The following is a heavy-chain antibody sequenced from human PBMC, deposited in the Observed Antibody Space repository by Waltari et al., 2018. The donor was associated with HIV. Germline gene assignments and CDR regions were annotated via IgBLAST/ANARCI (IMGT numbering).Heavy chain of an antibody. V-gene: IGHV3-23*01. CDR2: ISGSGSST. D-gene: IGHD6-6*01. J-gene: IGHJ6*02. CDR1: GFTFSPNA. Sequence: EVQLLESGGGLVQPGGSLSLSCAASGFTFSPNALSWVRQAPGKGLEWVSSISGSGSSTYYADSIEGRFTISRDNSKNTLYLQMNSLRAEDTAAYYCAKVPQYISSSIYYYGMDVWGQGTTVTVSS. CDR3: AKVPQYISSSIYYYGMDV.